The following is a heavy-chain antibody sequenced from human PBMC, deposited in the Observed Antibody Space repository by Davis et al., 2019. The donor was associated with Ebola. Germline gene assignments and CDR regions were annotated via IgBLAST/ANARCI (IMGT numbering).Heavy chain of an antibody. D-gene: IGHD3-10*01. J-gene: IGHJ4*02. CDR1: GFTFSSYG. CDR2: IWYDGSNK. Sequence: PGGSLRLSCAASGFTFSSYGMHWVRQAPGKGLEWVAVIWYDGSNKYYADSVKGRFTISRDNSKNTLYLQMNSLRAEDTAVYYCAREEAESGYFDYWGQGTLVTVSS. V-gene: IGHV3-33*01. CDR3: AREEAESGYFDY.